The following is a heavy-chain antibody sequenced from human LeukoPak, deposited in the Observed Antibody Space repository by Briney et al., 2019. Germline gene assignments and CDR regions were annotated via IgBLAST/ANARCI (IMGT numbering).Heavy chain of an antibody. J-gene: IGHJ4*02. V-gene: IGHV4-30-4*01. D-gene: IGHD4-17*01. CDR1: GGSISSGDYY. CDR3: ARVHYGDYTFFDY. Sequence: PSETLSLTCTVSGGSISSGDYYWSWIRQPPGKGLEWIGYIYYSGSTYYNPSLKSRVTISVDTSKNQFSLKLSSVTAADTAVYYCARVHYGDYTFFDYWGQGTLVTVSS. CDR2: IYYSGST.